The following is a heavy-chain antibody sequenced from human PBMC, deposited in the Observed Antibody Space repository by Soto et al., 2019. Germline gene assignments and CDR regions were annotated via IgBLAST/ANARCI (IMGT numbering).Heavy chain of an antibody. J-gene: IGHJ5*02. V-gene: IGHV4-34*01. D-gene: IGHD3-10*01. CDR1: GGSFSGYY. Sequence: PSETLSLTCAVYGGSFSGYYWSWIRQPPGKGLEWIGEINHSGSTNYNPSLKSRVTISVDTSKNQFSLKLSSVTAADTAVYYCARAEKGYYYGGGSYYSNGFDPWGQGPLVTVSS. CDR3: ARAEKGYYYGGGSYYSNGFDP. CDR2: INHSGST.